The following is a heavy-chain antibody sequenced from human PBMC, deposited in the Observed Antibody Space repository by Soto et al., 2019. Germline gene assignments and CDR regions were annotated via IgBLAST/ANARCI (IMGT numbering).Heavy chain of an antibody. J-gene: IGHJ4*02. Sequence: QITLKESGPTLVKPTQTLTLTCTFSGFSLSTSGVGVGWIRQPPGKALEWLALIYWDDDKRYSPSLRSRLTITKDTSKKQVVLRMTYMAPVDTATYYCAPGFCGDYGHWGQGTLVTVSS. CDR1: GFSLSTSGVG. CDR3: APGFCGDYGH. D-gene: IGHD4-17*01. V-gene: IGHV2-5*02. CDR2: IYWDDDK.